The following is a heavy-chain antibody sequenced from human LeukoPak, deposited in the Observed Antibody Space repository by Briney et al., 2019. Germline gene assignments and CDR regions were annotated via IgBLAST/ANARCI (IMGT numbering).Heavy chain of an antibody. V-gene: IGHV1-2*02. CDR3: ARDVLVVVPAATSYYYYMDV. D-gene: IGHD2-2*01. CDR2: INPNSGGT. J-gene: IGHJ6*03. Sequence: ASVKVSCKASGYTFTGYYMHWVRQAPGQGLEWTGWINPNSGGTNYAQKFQGRVTMTRDTSISTAYMELSRLRSDDTTVYYCARDVLVVVPAATSYYYYMDVWGKGTTVTVSS. CDR1: GYTFTGYY.